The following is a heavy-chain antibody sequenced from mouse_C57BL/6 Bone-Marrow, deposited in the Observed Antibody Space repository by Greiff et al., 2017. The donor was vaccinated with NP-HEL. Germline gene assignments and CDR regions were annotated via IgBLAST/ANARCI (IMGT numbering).Heavy chain of an antibody. CDR1: CSPFPSSS. J-gene: IGHJ3*01. CDR2: INTYNCGT. Sequence: VQLQQSGPVLVKPGSSLQMFFPCSCSPFPSSSLPFFPPLPFNILYFILHINTYNCGTSYNQKFKGKATLTVDKSSSTAYMELNSLTSEDSAVYYCARGGFMFAYWGQGTLVTVSA. D-gene: IGHD1-1*01. CDR3: ARGGFMFAY. V-gene: IGHV1-19*01.